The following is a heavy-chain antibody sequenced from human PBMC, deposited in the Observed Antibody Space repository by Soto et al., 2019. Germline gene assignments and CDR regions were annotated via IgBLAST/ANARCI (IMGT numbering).Heavy chain of an antibody. CDR3: ARDLASTTIPNY. Sequence: GSLRLSCAASGFTFSSDWMSWVRQAPGKGLEWVANIKQDGSEKYYVDSVKGRFTISRDNAKNSLYLQMNSLRAEDTAVYYCARDLASTTIPNYWGQGT. CDR1: GFTFSSDW. V-gene: IGHV3-7*04. J-gene: IGHJ4*02. D-gene: IGHD4-17*01. CDR2: IKQDGSEK.